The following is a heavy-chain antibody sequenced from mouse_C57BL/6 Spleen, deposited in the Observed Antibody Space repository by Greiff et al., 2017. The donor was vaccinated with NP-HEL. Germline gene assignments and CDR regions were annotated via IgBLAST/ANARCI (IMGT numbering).Heavy chain of an antibody. J-gene: IGHJ2*01. CDR1: GYTFTSYW. CDR3: ARSGGYDDRGYYFDY. CDR2: IDPSDSYT. D-gene: IGHD2-12*01. Sequence: VQLQQPGAELVMPGASVKLSCKASGYTFTSYWMHWVKQRPGQGLEWIGEIDPSDSYTNYNQKFKGKSTLTVDKSSSTAYMQLSSLTSEDSAVYYCARSGGYDDRGYYFDYWGQGTTLTVSS. V-gene: IGHV1-69*01.